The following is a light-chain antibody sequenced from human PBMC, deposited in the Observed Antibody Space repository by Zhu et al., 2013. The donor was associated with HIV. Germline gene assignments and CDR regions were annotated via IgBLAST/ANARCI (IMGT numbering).Light chain of an antibody. CDR1: SSDVGGYDY. CDR3: SSYSSPNSLV. Sequence: QSALTQPASVSGSPGQSITISCTGTSSDVGGYDYVSWYQQHPGSAPKLIIFKVIERPSGVSDRFSGSKSDNTASLTISGLHPEDEANYYCSSYSSPNSLVFGGGTTLTV. J-gene: IGLJ3*02. V-gene: IGLV2-14*03. CDR2: KVI.